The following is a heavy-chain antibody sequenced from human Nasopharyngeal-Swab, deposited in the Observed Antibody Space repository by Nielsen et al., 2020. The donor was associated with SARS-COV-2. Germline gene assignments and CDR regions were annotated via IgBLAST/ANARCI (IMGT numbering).Heavy chain of an antibody. Sequence: SETLSLTCTVSGGSISSYYWSWIRQPPGKGLEWIGYIYYSGSTNYNPSLKSRVTISVDTSKNQFSLKLSSVTAADMAVYYCARHGPQYCSGGSCYSGTQNYYYYYMDVWGKGTTVTVSS. CDR3: ARHGPQYCSGGSCYSGTQNYYYYYMDV. CDR2: IYYSGST. J-gene: IGHJ6*03. V-gene: IGHV4-59*08. D-gene: IGHD2-15*01. CDR1: GGSISSYY.